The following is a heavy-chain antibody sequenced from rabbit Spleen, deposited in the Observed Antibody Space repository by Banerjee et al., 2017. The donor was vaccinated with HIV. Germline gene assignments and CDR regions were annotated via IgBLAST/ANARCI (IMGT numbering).Heavy chain of an antibody. CDR2: IDTGDGDT. CDR1: GLDSSSIYW. J-gene: IGHJ4*01. D-gene: IGHD4-2*01. Sequence: QQQLEESGGGLVKPGGTLTLTCTASGLDSSSIYWICWVRQAPGKGLEWIACIDTGDGDTYYANWAKGRFTISRTSSTTVTLRMTSLTAADTATYFCVRDQAGDAGYGPYYFYLWGPGTLVTVS. CDR3: VRDQAGDAGYGPYYFYL. V-gene: IGHV1S45*01.